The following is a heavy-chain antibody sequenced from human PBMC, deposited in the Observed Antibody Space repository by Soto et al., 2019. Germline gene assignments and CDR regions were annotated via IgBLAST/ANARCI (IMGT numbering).Heavy chain of an antibody. D-gene: IGHD3-16*01. V-gene: IGHV4-61*08. CDR2: MSYSGSS. CDR3: GRARGLGGPHIDY. CDR1: GGSISSGGYF. J-gene: IGHJ4*02. Sequence: SETLSLTCTVSGGSISSGGYFWSWIRQRPGKGLEWIGYMSYSGSSNYNPSLKSRVTISVDTSKSQISLRLTSATAADTAVYYCGRARGLGGPHIDYWGQETLVTVSS.